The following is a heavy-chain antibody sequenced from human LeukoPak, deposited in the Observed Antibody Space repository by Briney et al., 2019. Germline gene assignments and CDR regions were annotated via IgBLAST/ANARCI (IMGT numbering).Heavy chain of an antibody. Sequence: SETLSLTCAVSGGSISSGGYSWSWIRQPPGKGLEWIGYIYYSGSTYYNPSLKSRVTISVDTSKNQFSLKLSSVTAADTAVYYCARVDKQQPDYWGQGTPVTVSS. CDR1: GGSISSGGYS. CDR3: ARVDKQQPDY. D-gene: IGHD6-13*01. CDR2: IYYSGST. J-gene: IGHJ4*02. V-gene: IGHV4-30-4*07.